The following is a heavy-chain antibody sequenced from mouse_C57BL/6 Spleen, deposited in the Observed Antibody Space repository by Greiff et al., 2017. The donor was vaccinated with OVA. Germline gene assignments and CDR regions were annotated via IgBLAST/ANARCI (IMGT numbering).Heavy chain of an antibody. CDR1: GFSFNTYA. CDR3: VSPSDSSLWFAY. V-gene: IGHV10-1*01. J-gene: IGHJ3*01. Sequence: EVQRVESGGGLVQPKGSLKLSCAASGFSFNTYAMNWVRQAPGKGLEWVARIRSKSNNYATYYADSVKDRFTISRDDSESMLYLQMNNLKTEDTAMYYCVSPSDSSLWFAYWGQGTLVTVSA. CDR2: IRSKSNNYAT. D-gene: IGHD3-2*02.